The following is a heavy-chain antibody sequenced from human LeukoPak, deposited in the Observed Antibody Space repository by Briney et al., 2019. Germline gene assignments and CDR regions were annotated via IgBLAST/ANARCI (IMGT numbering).Heavy chain of an antibody. V-gene: IGHV1-3*01. CDR3: ATTTVTTEEASYPKRNWFDP. Sequence: ASVRVSCKASGYSFTRYAMHSVRQTPGQRLEWMGWINAGNGNTKYSQKFQGRVTITRDTSASTAYMELSSLRSEDTAVYYCATTTVTTEEASYPKRNWFDPWGQGTLVTVSS. CDR1: GYSFTRYA. CDR2: INAGNGNT. D-gene: IGHD4-17*01. J-gene: IGHJ5*02.